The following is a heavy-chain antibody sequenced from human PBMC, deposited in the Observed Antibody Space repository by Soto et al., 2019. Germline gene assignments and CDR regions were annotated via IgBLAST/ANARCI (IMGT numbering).Heavy chain of an antibody. Sequence: SETLSLTCAVYGEPFSGSYWSWIRQPPGKGLEWIGEINHSGRTNYNPPLKSRVTISVDTSKNQFSLKLSSVTAADTALYYCARGHPPTDIVAVIWGAKNYFDYWGQGTLVTVSS. CDR1: GEPFSGSY. D-gene: IGHD5-12*01. V-gene: IGHV4-34*01. CDR3: ARGHPPTDIVAVIWGAKNYFDY. CDR2: INHSGRT. J-gene: IGHJ4*02.